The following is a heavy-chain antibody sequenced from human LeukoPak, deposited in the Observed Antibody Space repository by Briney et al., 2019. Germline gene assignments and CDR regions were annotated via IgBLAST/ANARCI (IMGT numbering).Heavy chain of an antibody. CDR1: GYTFTSYD. V-gene: IGHV1-8*01. Sequence: GASVKVSCKASGYTFTSYDINWVRQATGQGLGWMGWMNPNSGNTGYAQKFQGRVTMTRSTSISTAYMELSSLRSEDTAVYYCAVYYYGSGSYGPSAFDIWGQGTMVTVSS. J-gene: IGHJ3*02. CDR2: MNPNSGNT. D-gene: IGHD3-10*01. CDR3: AVYYYGSGSYGPSAFDI.